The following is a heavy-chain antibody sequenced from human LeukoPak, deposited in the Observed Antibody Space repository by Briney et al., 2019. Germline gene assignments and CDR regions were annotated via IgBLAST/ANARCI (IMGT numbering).Heavy chain of an antibody. J-gene: IGHJ6*02. V-gene: IGHV3-23*01. CDR1: GFTFSNYA. Sequence: GGSLRLSCAASGFTFSNYALTWVRQAPGKGLEWVSSISLSGGSTYYADSVKGRFTISRHNSKNTLYIQMNSLGADDTAVYYCATGYSGYRRSYYYGMDVWGQGTTVTVSS. D-gene: IGHD5-12*01. CDR2: ISLSGGST. CDR3: ATGYSGYRRSYYYGMDV.